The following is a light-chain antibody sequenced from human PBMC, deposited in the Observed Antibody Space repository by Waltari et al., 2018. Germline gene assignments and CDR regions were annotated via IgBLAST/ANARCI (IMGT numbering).Light chain of an antibody. J-gene: IGLJ3*02. CDR2: VNS. CDR1: SAHIGAGYD. CDR3: QSYDSSLNGRV. Sequence: QSVLTQPPSVSGAPGQRVTISCTGSSAHIGAGYDVHWYQQIPGTAPKLLIFVNSRRPAGVPGRLSGARAGTSASLAITGVRAEDEADYYCQSYDSSLNGRVFGGGTKVTVL. V-gene: IGLV1-40*01.